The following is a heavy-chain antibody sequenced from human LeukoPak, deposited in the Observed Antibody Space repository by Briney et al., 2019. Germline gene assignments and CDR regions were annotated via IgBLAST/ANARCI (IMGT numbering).Heavy chain of an antibody. CDR2: VSTDGIGT. CDR1: DFGSHH. D-gene: IGHD6-19*01. V-gene: IGHV3-74*01. Sequence: GGSLRLSCVASDFGSHHMHWVRQAPGKRLVWVSRVSTDGIGTAYADSVKGRFTNSRDNAKNTVYLQMNSLRAEDTAVYYCARGGYSSGLDYWGQGTLVTVSS. CDR3: ARGGYSSGLDY. J-gene: IGHJ4*02.